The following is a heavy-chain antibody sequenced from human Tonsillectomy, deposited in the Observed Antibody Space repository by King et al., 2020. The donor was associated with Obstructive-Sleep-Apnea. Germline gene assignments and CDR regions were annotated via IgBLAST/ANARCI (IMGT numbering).Heavy chain of an antibody. J-gene: IGHJ4*02. CDR1: GFTLSSYW. CDR2: INSDGGTT. D-gene: IGHD3-22*01. Sequence: VQLVESGGGLVQPGGSLRLSCAASGFTLSSYWMHWFRQAPGKGLVWVSRINSDGGTTNYADSVKGRFTISRDNAKNTLYLQMNSLRAEDTAVYYCARAMRGSFDYWGRGTLVTVPS. CDR3: ARAMRGSFDY. V-gene: IGHV3-74*01.